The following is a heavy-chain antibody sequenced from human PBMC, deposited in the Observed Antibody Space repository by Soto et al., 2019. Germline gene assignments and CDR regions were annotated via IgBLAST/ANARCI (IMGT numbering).Heavy chain of an antibody. CDR1: GYSFTSYW. CDR3: ARHDLLYSSSPEDPYYYYGMDV. V-gene: IGHV5-10-1*01. J-gene: IGHJ6*02. Sequence: PGESLKISCKGSGYSFTSYWISWVRQMPGKGLEWMGRIDPSDSYTNYSPSFQGHVTISADKSISTAYLQRSSLKASDTAMYYCARHDLLYSSSPEDPYYYYGMDVWGQGTTVTVSS. CDR2: IDPSDSYT. D-gene: IGHD6-6*01.